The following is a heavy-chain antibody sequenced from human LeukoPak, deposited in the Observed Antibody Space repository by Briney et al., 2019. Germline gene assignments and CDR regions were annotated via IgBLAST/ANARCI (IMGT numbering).Heavy chain of an antibody. CDR3: ARAPWDFWSGHIDY. Sequence: ASVKVSCKASGYTFTSYYMHWVRQAPGQGRGWMGIINPSGGSTSYAQKFQGRVTMTRDTSTSTVYMELSNLRSEDTAVYYCARAPWDFWSGHIDYWGQGTLVTVSS. V-gene: IGHV1-46*01. CDR2: INPSGGST. D-gene: IGHD3-3*01. J-gene: IGHJ4*02. CDR1: GYTFTSYY.